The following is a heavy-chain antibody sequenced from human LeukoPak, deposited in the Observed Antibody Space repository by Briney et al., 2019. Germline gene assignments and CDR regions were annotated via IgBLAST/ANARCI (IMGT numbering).Heavy chain of an antibody. J-gene: IGHJ3*02. CDR3: AKDSPSIAAAGSIFAFDI. Sequence: GGSLRLSCAASGFTFSSYAMSWVRQAPGKGLEWVSAISGSGGSTCYADSVKGRFTISRDNSKNTLYLQMNSLRAEDTAVYYCAKDSPSIAAAGSIFAFDIWGQGTMVTVSS. V-gene: IGHV3-23*01. D-gene: IGHD6-13*01. CDR2: ISGSGGST. CDR1: GFTFSSYA.